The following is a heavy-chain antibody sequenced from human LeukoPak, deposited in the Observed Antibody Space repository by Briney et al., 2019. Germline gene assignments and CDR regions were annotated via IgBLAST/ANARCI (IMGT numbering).Heavy chain of an antibody. V-gene: IGHV3-7*01. CDR2: IKQDGSEK. J-gene: IGHJ4*02. CDR1: GFIFSSYA. Sequence: PGGSLRLSCAASGFIFSSYAMDWVRQAPGKGLEWVANIKQDGSEKYYVDSVKGRFTISRDNAKNSLYLQMNSLRAEDTAVYYCARVYHSSSGRAIDYWGQGTLVTVSS. D-gene: IGHD6-6*01. CDR3: ARVYHSSSGRAIDY.